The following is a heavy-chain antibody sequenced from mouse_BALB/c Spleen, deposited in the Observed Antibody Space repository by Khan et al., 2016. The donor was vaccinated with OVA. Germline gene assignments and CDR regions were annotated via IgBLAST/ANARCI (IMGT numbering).Heavy chain of an antibody. V-gene: IGHV3-2*02. Sequence: EVQLQESGPGLAKPSQSLSLTCTVTGYSITSDYAWNWIRQFPGNKLEWMGYISYSGRTSYNPSLKSRISITRDTSKNLFFLQLNSVTTEDTATYYCARSVTITTVVATDFDYWGQGTTLTVSS. D-gene: IGHD1-1*01. CDR3: ARSVTITTVVATDFDY. CDR2: ISYSGRT. J-gene: IGHJ2*01. CDR1: GYSITSDYA.